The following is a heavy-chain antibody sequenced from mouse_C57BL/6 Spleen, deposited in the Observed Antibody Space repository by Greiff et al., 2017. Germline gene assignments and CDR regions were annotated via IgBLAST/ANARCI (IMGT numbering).Heavy chain of an antibody. Sequence: QVQLQQSGAELVQPGASVKISCKASGYAFSSYWMNWVKQRPGKGLELIGQIYPGDGDTNYNGKFKGKATLTADKSSSTAYMQLSSLTSEDSAVYFCAGFYYDYVGTYWGQGTLVTVSA. CDR1: GYAFSSYW. J-gene: IGHJ3*01. D-gene: IGHD2-4*01. CDR3: AGFYYDYVGTY. V-gene: IGHV1-80*01. CDR2: IYPGDGDT.